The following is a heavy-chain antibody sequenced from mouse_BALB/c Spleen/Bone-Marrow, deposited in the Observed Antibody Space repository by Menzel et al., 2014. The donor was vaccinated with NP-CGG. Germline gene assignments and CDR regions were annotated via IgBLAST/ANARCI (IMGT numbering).Heavy chain of an antibody. V-gene: IGHV2-2*01. J-gene: IGHJ4*01. D-gene: IGHD4-1*01. CDR1: GFSLTSYG. CDR2: IWRGGST. CDR3: ASNWDYAMDY. Sequence: VMLVESGPGLVQPSQSLSITCTVSGFSLTSYGVHWVRQSPGKGLEWLGVIWRGGSTDYNAAFISRLSISKDNSKSQVFFKMSRLQADDTAIYYCASNWDYAMDYWGQGTSVTVSS.